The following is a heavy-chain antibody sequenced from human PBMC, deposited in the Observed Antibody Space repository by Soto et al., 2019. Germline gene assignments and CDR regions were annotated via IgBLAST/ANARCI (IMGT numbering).Heavy chain of an antibody. CDR1: GFTFSSYG. J-gene: IGHJ6*02. V-gene: IGHV3-33*01. CDR2: IWYDGSKK. Sequence: QVQLVESGGGVVQPGRSLRLSCAASGFTFSSYGMHWVRQAPGKGLEWVAVIWYDGSKKYYADSVKGRFTISRDNSTNTLYLQMNSLRAEDTAVYYCARAPSAGSGFYGMDVWGHGTTVTVSS. CDR3: ARAPSAGSGFYGMDV. D-gene: IGHD6-19*01.